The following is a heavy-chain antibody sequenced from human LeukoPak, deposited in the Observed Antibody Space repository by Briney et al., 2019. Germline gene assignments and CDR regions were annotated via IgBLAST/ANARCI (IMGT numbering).Heavy chain of an antibody. V-gene: IGHV3-21*01. Sequence: PGGSLRLSCAASGFTFSSYSMNWVRQAPGKGLEWVSSISSSSSYIYYADSVKGRFTISRDNAKNSLYLQMNSLRAEDTAVYYCARRNYCSSTSCPYYFDYWGQGTLVTVSS. CDR1: GFTFSSYS. D-gene: IGHD2-2*01. CDR3: ARRNYCSSTSCPYYFDY. CDR2: ISSSSSYI. J-gene: IGHJ4*02.